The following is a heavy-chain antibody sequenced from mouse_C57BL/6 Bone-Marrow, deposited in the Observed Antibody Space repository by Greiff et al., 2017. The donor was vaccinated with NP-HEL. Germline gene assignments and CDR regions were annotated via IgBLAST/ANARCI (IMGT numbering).Heavy chain of an antibody. CDR2: ISSGGDYI. V-gene: IGHV5-9-1*02. J-gene: IGHJ4*01. Sequence: EVNVVESGEGLVKPGGSLKLSCAASGFTFSSYAMSWVRQTPEKRLEWVAYISSGGDYIYYADTVKGRFTISRDNARNTLYLQMSRLKSEDTAMYYCTRDHDYPYYYAMDYWGQGTSVTVSS. CDR3: TRDHDYPYYYAMDY. D-gene: IGHD2-4*01. CDR1: GFTFSSYA.